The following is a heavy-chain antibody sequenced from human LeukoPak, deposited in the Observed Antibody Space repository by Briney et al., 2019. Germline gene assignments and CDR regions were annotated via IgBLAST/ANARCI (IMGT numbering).Heavy chain of an antibody. CDR3: TRGLGEHGGVSDR. Sequence: GGSLRLSCAASGFIFTSNRMNWVRQAPGKGLEWVANIKHDGSEQIYVDSVKGRFTISRDNAKDSVYLRMNSLRAEDTAVYYCTRGLGEHGGVSDRWGQGTLVIVS. CDR2: IKHDGSEQ. D-gene: IGHD3-16*01. CDR1: GFIFTSNR. J-gene: IGHJ5*02. V-gene: IGHV3-7*01.